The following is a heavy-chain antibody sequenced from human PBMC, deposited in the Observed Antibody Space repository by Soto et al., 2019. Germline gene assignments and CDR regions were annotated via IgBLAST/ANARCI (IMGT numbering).Heavy chain of an antibody. CDR1: GGTFSKYQ. J-gene: IGHJ6*02. CDR3: ARDCSGGVRFSDHHFYYGMDV. Sequence: QVQLVQSGAEVKKPGSSVRVSCKASGGTFSKYQITWVRQAPGQGLEWMGGIIAVFGTANYAPKFQGRVTITADEYTSTAYIEVSSLGSDDTAVYYCARDCSGGVRFSDHHFYYGMDVWGQGTTGTVS. CDR2: IIAVFGTA. V-gene: IGHV1-69*12. D-gene: IGHD2-15*01.